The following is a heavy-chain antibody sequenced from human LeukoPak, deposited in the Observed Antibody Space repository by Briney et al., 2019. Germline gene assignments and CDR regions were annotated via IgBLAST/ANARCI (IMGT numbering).Heavy chain of an antibody. CDR1: GGTFSSHV. CDR3: ARVNGYCSSISCFLDY. D-gene: IGHD2-2*01. V-gene: IGHV1-69*06. Sequence: VASVKVSCKTSGGTFSSHVISWVRQAPGQGLEWMGGIIPISGTANYAQKFQGRVTITADKFTNKVYMELSSLRSDDTAIYFCARVNGYCSSISCFLDYWGQGTLVTASS. J-gene: IGHJ4*02. CDR2: IIPISGTA.